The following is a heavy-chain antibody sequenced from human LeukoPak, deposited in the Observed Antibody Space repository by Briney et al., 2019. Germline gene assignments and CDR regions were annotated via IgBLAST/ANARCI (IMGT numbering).Heavy chain of an antibody. Sequence: PGGSLRLSCAPSALSSRSHAMRWVRQAPGKGLEWVAVISYDGSNKYYADSVKGRFTISRENTKTMLYLQMNSLRAEETAVYYCVRHRRIAVAVDAFDIWGQGTMVTVSS. D-gene: IGHD6-19*01. CDR3: VRHRRIAVAVDAFDI. CDR1: ALSSRSHA. V-gene: IGHV3-30*04. J-gene: IGHJ3*02. CDR2: ISYDGSNK.